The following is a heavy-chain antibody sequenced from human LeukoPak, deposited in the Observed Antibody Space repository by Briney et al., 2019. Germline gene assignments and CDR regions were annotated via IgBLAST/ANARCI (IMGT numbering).Heavy chain of an antibody. V-gene: IGHV4-31*03. D-gene: IGHD3-22*01. Sequence: SETLSLTCTVSGGSISSGGYSWSWIRQHAGQGLEWIGYIYYSGSTYYNPSLKSRVTISVDTSKNQFSLKLSSVTAADTAVYYCARGGDYYDSSRYSYIDYWGQGTLVTVSS. CDR3: ARGGDYYDSSRYSYIDY. CDR2: IYYSGST. CDR1: GGSISSGGYS. J-gene: IGHJ4*02.